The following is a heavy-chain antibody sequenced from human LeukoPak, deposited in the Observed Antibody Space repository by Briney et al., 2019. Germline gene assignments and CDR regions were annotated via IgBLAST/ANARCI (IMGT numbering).Heavy chain of an antibody. Sequence: SETLSLTCAVYGGSFSGYYWSWIRQPPGKGLEWIGSIYHSGSTYYNPSLKSRVTISVDTSKNQFSLKLSSVTAADTAVYNCARGKYYYYMDVWGKGTTVTVSS. CDR1: GGSFSGYY. J-gene: IGHJ6*03. CDR3: ARGKYYYYMDV. CDR2: IYHSGST. V-gene: IGHV4-34*01.